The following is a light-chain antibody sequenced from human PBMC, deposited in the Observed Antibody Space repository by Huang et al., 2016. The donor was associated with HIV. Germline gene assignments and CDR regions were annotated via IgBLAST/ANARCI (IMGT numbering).Light chain of an antibody. CDR1: QGISTW. CDR2: AAS. Sequence: DIQMTQSPSVVSASVGDRVTITCRASQGISTWLVWYQQKPGRPPKLLMYAASTLQAGVSSRVSGSAAGTNFTLTITSLQPDDFATYYCQQANRFPWTFGQGTNVEIK. V-gene: IGKV1-12*01. CDR3: QQANRFPWT. J-gene: IGKJ1*01.